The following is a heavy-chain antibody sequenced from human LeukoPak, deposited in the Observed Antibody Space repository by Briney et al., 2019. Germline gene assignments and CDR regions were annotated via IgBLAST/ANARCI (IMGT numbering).Heavy chain of an antibody. CDR2: IWYDGSNK. D-gene: IGHD5-24*01. CDR1: GFTFSSYG. CDR3: AKWGATKYYFDY. J-gene: IGHJ4*02. Sequence: GGSLRLSCAASGFTFSSYGMHWVRQAPGKGLEWVAVIWYDGSNKYYADSVKGRFTISRDNSKNTLYLQMNSLRAEDTAVYYCAKWGATKYYFDYWGQGTLVTVSS. V-gene: IGHV3-33*06.